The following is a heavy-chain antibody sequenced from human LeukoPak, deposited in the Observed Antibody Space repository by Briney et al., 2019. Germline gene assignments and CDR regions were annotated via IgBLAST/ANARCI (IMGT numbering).Heavy chain of an antibody. V-gene: IGHV3-33*01. D-gene: IGHD5-12*01. CDR2: IWHDGGRK. Sequence: GGSLRLSCVVSGFTFSTHGFHWVRQAPCKGLEWVSVIWHDGGRKEYADSVRGRFTISRDNSNLYLQMNSLRAEDTAIYYCARDIGNSGFNLDYWGQGTPVTVSS. CDR3: ARDIGNSGFNLDY. J-gene: IGHJ4*02. CDR1: GFTFSTHG.